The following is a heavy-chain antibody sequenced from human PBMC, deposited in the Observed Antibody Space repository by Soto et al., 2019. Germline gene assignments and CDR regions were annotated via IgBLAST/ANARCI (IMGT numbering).Heavy chain of an antibody. Sequence: GGSLRLSCAASGFTFNTYSMNWVRQAPGKGLEWVSFISSRSSFIYYADSVRGRFTISRDNAKNSVFLQMNSLRVEDTAVYYCARDPAGSTRPYYYGMDVWGQGTTVTVSS. CDR2: ISSRSSFI. CDR3: ARDPAGSTRPYYYGMDV. V-gene: IGHV3-21*01. D-gene: IGHD2-2*01. CDR1: GFTFNTYS. J-gene: IGHJ6*02.